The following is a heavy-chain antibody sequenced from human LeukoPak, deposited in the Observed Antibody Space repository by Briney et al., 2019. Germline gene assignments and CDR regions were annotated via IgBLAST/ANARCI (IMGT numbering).Heavy chain of an antibody. D-gene: IGHD3-3*01. CDR1: GGSFSGYY. Sequence: SETLSLTCAVYGGSFSGYYWSWIRQPPGKGLEWIGEINHSGSTNYNPSLKSRVTISVDTSKNQFSLKLSSVTAADTAAYYCARGDFWSGPGSHNWFDPWGQGTLVTVSS. CDR2: INHSGST. J-gene: IGHJ5*02. V-gene: IGHV4-34*01. CDR3: ARGDFWSGPGSHNWFDP.